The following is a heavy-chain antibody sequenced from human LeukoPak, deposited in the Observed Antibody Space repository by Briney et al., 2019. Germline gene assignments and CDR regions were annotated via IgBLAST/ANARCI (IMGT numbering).Heavy chain of an antibody. CDR3: ARRMDTAMVTGSVFDI. CDR1: GGSISSGGYY. D-gene: IGHD5-18*01. CDR2: IYYSGST. Sequence: SETLSLTCTVSGGSISSGGYYWSWIRQHPGKGLEWIGYIYYSGSTYYNPSLKSRVTISVDTSKNQFSLKLSSVTAADTAVYYCARRMDTAMVTGSVFDIWGQGTMVTVSS. J-gene: IGHJ3*02. V-gene: IGHV4-31*03.